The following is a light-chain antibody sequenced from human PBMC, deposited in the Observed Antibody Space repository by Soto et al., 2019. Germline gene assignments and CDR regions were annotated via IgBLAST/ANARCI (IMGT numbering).Light chain of an antibody. CDR3: QQAYSLPLT. J-gene: IGKJ2*01. CDR1: QGISNW. V-gene: IGKV1-12*01. CDR2: AAS. Sequence: DIQLTQSPSSVSASVGDRVTLTCRASQGISNWLAWYQQKPGKAPKLLISAASTLQGGVPSRFSGSFSGTGFTLTITSLQAEDFATYFCQQAYSLPLTFGQGTKLEIK.